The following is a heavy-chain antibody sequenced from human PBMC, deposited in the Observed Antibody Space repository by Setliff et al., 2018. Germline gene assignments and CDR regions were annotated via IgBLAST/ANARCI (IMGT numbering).Heavy chain of an antibody. V-gene: IGHV4-4*08. CDR1: GGSISSYY. J-gene: IGHJ4*02. CDR3: ARGSYYDSSGYSPDFFDY. Sequence: SETLSLTCTVSGGSISSYYWGWIRQSPGKELEWIGGISHSANKYYNPSFRTGVTISVDMSKNQFFLNLDSVTAADTALYYCARGSYYDSSGYSPDFFDYWGQGTLVTVSS. CDR2: ISHSANK. D-gene: IGHD3-22*01.